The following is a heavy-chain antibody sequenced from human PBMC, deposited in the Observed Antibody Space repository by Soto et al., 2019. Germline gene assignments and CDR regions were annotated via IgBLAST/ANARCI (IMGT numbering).Heavy chain of an antibody. J-gene: IGHJ3*01. CDR2: FDPEDGET. Sequence: SVRVSCKVSGYTLTELSMHWVRQAPGKGLEWMGGFDPEDGETIYAQKFQGRVTMTEDTSTDTAYMELSSLRSADTAVYYCATKDYYDSSGYYYLGAFYGWGQGTMVTVS. CDR3: ATKDYYDSSGYYYLGAFYG. V-gene: IGHV1-24*01. D-gene: IGHD3-22*01. CDR1: GYTLTELS.